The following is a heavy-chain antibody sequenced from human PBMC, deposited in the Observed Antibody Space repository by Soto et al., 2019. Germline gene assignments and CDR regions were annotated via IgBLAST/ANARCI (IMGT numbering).Heavy chain of an antibody. CDR1: GGSISGGGFS. J-gene: IGHJ4*02. Sequence: TLSLTCAVSGGSISGGGFSWSWIRQPPGKGLEWIGYILHTGGTQYNPSLKSRVSMSVDKSKNQFSLHLTSVTAADTAVYYCARLQFGEGFDYWGQGALVTVSS. CDR3: ARLQFGEGFDY. CDR2: ILHTGGT. D-gene: IGHD3-10*01. V-gene: IGHV4-30-2*01.